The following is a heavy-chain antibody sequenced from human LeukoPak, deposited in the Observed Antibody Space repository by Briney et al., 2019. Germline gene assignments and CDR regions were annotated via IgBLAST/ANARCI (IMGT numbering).Heavy chain of an antibody. CDR3: AKVRASGSYFFDY. V-gene: IGHV3-30*18. J-gene: IGHJ4*02. CDR1: GFTFISYG. Sequence: PGRSLRLSCAASGFTFISYGMHWVRQAPGKGLEGVAVISYDGSNKYYADSVKGRFTISRDNSKNTLYLQMNSLRAEDTAVYYCAKVRASGSYFFDYWGQGTLVTVSS. D-gene: IGHD1-26*01. CDR2: ISYDGSNK.